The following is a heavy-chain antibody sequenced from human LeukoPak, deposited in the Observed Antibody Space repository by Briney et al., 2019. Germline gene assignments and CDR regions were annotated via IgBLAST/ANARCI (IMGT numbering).Heavy chain of an antibody. J-gene: IGHJ4*02. CDR3: ARASRDGYNQNFDH. V-gene: IGHV5-51*01. D-gene: IGHD5-24*01. CDR1: GYSFSSYW. CDR2: IYPGGSET. Sequence: GVSLKISCKGLGYSFSSYWNAWVRQRPGKGLEWMGIIYPGGSETRYDPSFQGQVTISADSSTSTAYLQWSSLRASDTAMYCCARASRDGYNQNFDHWGQGTLVTVSP.